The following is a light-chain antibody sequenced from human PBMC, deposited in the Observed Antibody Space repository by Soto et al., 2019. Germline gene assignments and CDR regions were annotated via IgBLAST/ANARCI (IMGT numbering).Light chain of an antibody. CDR2: AAS. V-gene: IGKV1-39*01. CDR1: QSMSSY. Sequence: QMTQSPSSLSASVGDRVTITCRASQSMSSYLTWYQQKPGKAPKLLIYAASSLQSGVPSRLSGSGPGTDFTLTISSLQPEDVATYYGQRTYNAPFTFGGGAKVDIK. CDR3: QRTYNAPFT. J-gene: IGKJ4*01.